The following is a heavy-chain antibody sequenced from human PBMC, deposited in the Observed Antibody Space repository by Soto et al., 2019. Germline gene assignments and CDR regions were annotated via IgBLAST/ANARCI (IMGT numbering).Heavy chain of an antibody. Sequence: QVQLVESGGGVDQPGGSLRLSCAASGFTFSSYGMHWVRQAPGKGLEWVAVIWYDGSNKYYADSVKGRFTISRDNSKKTLYLQMNSRRAEDTSVYYCARDREWEPSYDSGMDVWGPGTTVTVSS. CDR1: GFTFSSYG. CDR2: IWYDGSNK. CDR3: ARDREWEPSYDSGMDV. J-gene: IGHJ6*02. V-gene: IGHV3-33*01. D-gene: IGHD1-26*01.